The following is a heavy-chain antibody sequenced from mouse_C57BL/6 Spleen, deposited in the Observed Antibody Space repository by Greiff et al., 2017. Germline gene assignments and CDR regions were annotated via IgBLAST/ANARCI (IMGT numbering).Heavy chain of an antibody. D-gene: IGHD2-4*01. CDR3: ARCYDYDDYAMDY. V-gene: IGHV1-55*01. CDR1: GYTFTSYW. J-gene: IGHJ4*01. Sequence: QVQLQQSGAELVKPGASVKMSCKASGYTFTSYWITWVKQRPGQGLEWIGDIYPGSGSTNYNEKFKSKATLTVDTSSSTAYMQLSSLTSEDSAVYYCARCYDYDDYAMDYWGQGTSVTVSS. CDR2: IYPGSGST.